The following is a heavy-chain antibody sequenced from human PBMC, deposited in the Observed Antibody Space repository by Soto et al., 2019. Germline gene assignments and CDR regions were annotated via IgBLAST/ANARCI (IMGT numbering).Heavy chain of an antibody. V-gene: IGHV1-2*02. Sequence: QVQLVQSGAEVKKPGASVKVSCKASGYTFTGYYMHWVRQAPGQGLEWMGWINPNSGGTNYAQKVQGRVTMTRDTSISTAYMELSRLRSDDTAVYYCARDLCSSWSVCGMDVWGQGTTVTVSS. D-gene: IGHD6-13*01. CDR3: ARDLCSSWSVCGMDV. CDR1: GYTFTGYY. CDR2: INPNSGGT. J-gene: IGHJ6*02.